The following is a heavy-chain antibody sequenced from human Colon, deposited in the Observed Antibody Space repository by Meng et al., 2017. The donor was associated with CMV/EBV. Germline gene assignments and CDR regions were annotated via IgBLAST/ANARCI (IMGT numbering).Heavy chain of an antibody. CDR2: IYAGGRNT. V-gene: IGHV3-23*03. CDR1: GFNFRNYA. D-gene: IGHD3-3*01. Sequence: LSLTCAGSGFNFRNYAMSWVRQAPGKGLEWISVIYAGGRNTYYADSVKGRFNISRDDSKNMLYMQMNSLRAQDTAVYYCAKGTLEWLYYGMDVWGQGTTVTVSS. CDR3: AKGTLEWLYYGMDV. J-gene: IGHJ6*02.